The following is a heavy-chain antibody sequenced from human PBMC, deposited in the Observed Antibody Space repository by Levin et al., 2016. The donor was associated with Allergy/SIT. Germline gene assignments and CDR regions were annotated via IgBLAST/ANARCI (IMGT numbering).Heavy chain of an antibody. CDR3: AKILEFLDY. D-gene: IGHD3-3*01. J-gene: IGHJ4*02. Sequence: WIRQPPGKGLEWVAVISYDGSNKYYADSVKGRFTISRDNSKNTLYLQMNSLRAEDTAVYYCAKILEFLDYWGQGTLVTVSS. CDR2: ISYDGSNK. V-gene: IGHV3-30*18.